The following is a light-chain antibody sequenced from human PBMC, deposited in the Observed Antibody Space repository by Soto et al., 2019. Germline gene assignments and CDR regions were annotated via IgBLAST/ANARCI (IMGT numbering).Light chain of an antibody. J-gene: IGKJ5*01. CDR1: QSVTSN. Sequence: EIVMTQSPANMSVSPGERATLSCRASQSVTSNLAWYQQKPGQAPRLLIYGASTRATGIPARFSGSGSGTEFTLTISSLQSADFAVYYCQQYNNWFSITFGQGTRLEIK. CDR3: QQYNNWFSIT. V-gene: IGKV3-15*01. CDR2: GAS.